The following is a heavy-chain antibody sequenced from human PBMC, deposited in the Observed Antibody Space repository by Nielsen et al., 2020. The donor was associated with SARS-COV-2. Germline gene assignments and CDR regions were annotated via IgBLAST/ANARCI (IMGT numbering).Heavy chain of an antibody. D-gene: IGHD3-9*01. Sequence: GESLKISCAASGFTFSSHWMSWVRQAPGKGLEWVANIKQDGSEKYYMDSVKGRFTISRDNAKNSLYLQMNSLTADDTAVYYCVRVRDDGYYYDTGPFDYWGQGTLVTVSS. V-gene: IGHV3-7*01. J-gene: IGHJ4*02. CDR2: IKQDGSEK. CDR1: GFTFSSHW. CDR3: VRVRDDGYYYDTGPFDY.